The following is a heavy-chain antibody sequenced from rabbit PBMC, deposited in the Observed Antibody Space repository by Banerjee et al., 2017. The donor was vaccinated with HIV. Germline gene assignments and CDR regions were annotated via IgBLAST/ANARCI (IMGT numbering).Heavy chain of an antibody. CDR1: SFSFSDRDV. V-gene: IGHV1S45*01. CDR2: AYPGSSDSS. Sequence: QEQLVESGGGLVKPGASLTLTCKASSFSFSDRDVMCWVRQAPGKGLEWVACAYPGSSDSSYSAPWAKGRFTISKTSSTTVTLQMTSLTAADTATYFCARDAGTSFSTYGMDLWGPGTLVTVS. CDR3: ARDAGTSFSTYGMDL. J-gene: IGHJ6*01. D-gene: IGHD8-1*01.